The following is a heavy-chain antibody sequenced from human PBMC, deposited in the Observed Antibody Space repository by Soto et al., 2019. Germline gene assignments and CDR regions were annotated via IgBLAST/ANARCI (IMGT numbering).Heavy chain of an antibody. CDR3: ARPSGYCSSTSCKGGDAFDI. CDR1: GFTFSSYS. Sequence: GGSLRLSCAASGFTFSSYSMNWVRQAPGKGLEWISYISSSSSTIFYADSVKGRFTISRDNARNSLYLQMNSLRAEETAEYYCARPSGYCSSTSCKGGDAFDIWGQGTMVTVSS. CDR2: ISSSSSTI. J-gene: IGHJ3*02. V-gene: IGHV3-48*01. D-gene: IGHD2-2*01.